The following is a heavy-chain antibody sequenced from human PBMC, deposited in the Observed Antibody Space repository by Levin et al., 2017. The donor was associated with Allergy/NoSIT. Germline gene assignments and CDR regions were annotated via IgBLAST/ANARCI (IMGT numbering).Heavy chain of an antibody. V-gene: IGHV5-51*01. D-gene: IGHD2-2*01. Sequence: GESLKISCKGSGYSFTSYWIGWVRQMPGKGLEWMGIIYPGDSDTRYSPSFQGQVTISADKSISTAYLQWSSLKASDTAMYYCARYRRDCSSTSCYGSGWFDPWGQGTLVTVSS. CDR2: IYPGDSDT. J-gene: IGHJ5*02. CDR3: ARYRRDCSSTSCYGSGWFDP. CDR1: GYSFTSYW.